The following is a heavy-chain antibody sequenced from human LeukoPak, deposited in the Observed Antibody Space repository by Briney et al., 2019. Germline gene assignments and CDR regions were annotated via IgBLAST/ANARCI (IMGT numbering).Heavy chain of an antibody. D-gene: IGHD3-9*01. Sequence: GASVKVSCKASGGTFSSYAISWVRQAPGQGLEWMGGIIPIFGTANYAQKFQGRVTITADESTSTAYMELSSLRSEDTAVYYCAKEAYDYGVLTGFTPKSPTDSWGQGTLVTVSS. V-gene: IGHV1-69*01. J-gene: IGHJ4*02. CDR3: AKEAYDYGVLTGFTPKSPTDS. CDR2: IIPIFGTA. CDR1: GGTFSSYA.